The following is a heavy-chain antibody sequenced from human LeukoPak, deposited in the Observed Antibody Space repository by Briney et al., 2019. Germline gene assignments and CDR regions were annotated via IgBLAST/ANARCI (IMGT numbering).Heavy chain of an antibody. CDR2: IYTSGST. Sequence: SETLSLTCTVPGGSISSYYWSWIRPLAATGLEWVGRIYTSGSTNYNPSLTSRVTMSVDTSKNQLSLKLSSVTSADTAVYYCAGTPFHYDFGSGTYYFAYRGQGALVTVSS. V-gene: IGHV4-4*07. J-gene: IGHJ4*02. CDR1: GGSISSYY. D-gene: IGHD3-3*01. CDR3: AGTPFHYDFGSGTYYFAY.